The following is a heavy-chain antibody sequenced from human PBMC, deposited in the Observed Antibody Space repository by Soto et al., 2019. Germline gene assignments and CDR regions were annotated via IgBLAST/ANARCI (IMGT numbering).Heavy chain of an antibody. CDR2: IIPILGIA. CDR1: GGTFSSST. D-gene: IGHD3-3*01. J-gene: IGHJ4*02. V-gene: IGHV1-69*02. CDR3: ASASRGSGHDY. Sequence: GXSAKVSYTASGGTFSSSTITLARQAPGQGLEWMGRIIPILGIANYAQKFQGRVTITSDKSTSTAYMELSSLRSEDTAVYYCASASRGSGHDYWGQGTLVTVSS.